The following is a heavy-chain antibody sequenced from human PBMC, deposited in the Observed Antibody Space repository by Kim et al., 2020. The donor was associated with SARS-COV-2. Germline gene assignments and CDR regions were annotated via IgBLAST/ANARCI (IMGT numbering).Heavy chain of an antibody. J-gene: IGHJ4*02. D-gene: IGHD3-22*01. CDR2: IRSKAYGGTT. CDR1: GFTFVDYG. Sequence: GGSLRLSCTASGFTFVDYGMTWVRQAPGKGLEWIGFIRSKAYGGTTQYAASLQSRFTISRDDSKSIAYLQMNSLKTEDTAVYYCTRPDHSYYYDSYGYYWGQGTLVKVSS. V-gene: IGHV3-49*04. CDR3: TRPDHSYYYDSYGYY.